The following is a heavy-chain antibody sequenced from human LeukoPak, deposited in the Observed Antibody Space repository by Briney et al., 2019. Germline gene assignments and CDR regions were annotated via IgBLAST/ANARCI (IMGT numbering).Heavy chain of an antibody. Sequence: GGSLRLSCAASGFTFSSYSMNWVRQAPGKGLEWVSSISSSSSYIYYADSVKGRFTISRDNAKNSLYLQMNSLRAEDTAVYYCARDSPLSGYSSSWFNFDYWGQGTLVTVAS. CDR2: ISSSSSYI. V-gene: IGHV3-21*01. CDR3: ARDSPLSGYSSSWFNFDY. CDR1: GFTFSSYS. D-gene: IGHD6-13*01. J-gene: IGHJ4*02.